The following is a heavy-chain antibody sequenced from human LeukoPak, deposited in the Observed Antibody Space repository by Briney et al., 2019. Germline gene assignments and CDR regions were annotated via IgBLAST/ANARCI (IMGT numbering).Heavy chain of an antibody. CDR1: GYTFTGYY. J-gene: IGHJ4*02. D-gene: IGHD6-19*01. Sequence: GASVKVSCKASGYTFTGYYMHWVRQAPGQGLEWMGWINPNSGGTNYAQKFQGRVTMTRDTSISTAYMELSRLKSEDTAVYYCVSFSGWYDKIESWGQGTLVTVSS. V-gene: IGHV1-2*02. CDR2: INPNSGGT. CDR3: VSFSGWYDKIES.